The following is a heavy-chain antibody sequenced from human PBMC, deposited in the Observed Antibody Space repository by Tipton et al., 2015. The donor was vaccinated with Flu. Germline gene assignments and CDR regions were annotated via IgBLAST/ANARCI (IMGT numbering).Heavy chain of an antibody. Sequence: TLSLTCTVSGGSISSGGYYWSWIRQHPGKGLEWIGYIYYSGSTYYNPSLKSRVTISVDTSKNQFSLKLSSVTAADTAVYYCARAGYYYGSGSYLGGWFDPWGQGTLVTVPS. CDR2: IYYSGST. D-gene: IGHD3-10*01. CDR1: GGSISSGGYY. V-gene: IGHV4-31*03. CDR3: ARAGYYYGSGSYLGGWFDP. J-gene: IGHJ5*02.